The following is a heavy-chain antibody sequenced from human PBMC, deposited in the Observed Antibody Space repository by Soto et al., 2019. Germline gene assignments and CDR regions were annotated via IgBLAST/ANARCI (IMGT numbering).Heavy chain of an antibody. V-gene: IGHV1-18*01. D-gene: IGHD3-10*01. CDR2: IATYNSNK. J-gene: IGHJ5*02. Sequence: SVKVSFKTSGDTFTNFGLSWVRQAPGQGLEWMGWIATYNSNKNYAQKFQGRLTLTTDTSTSTGYMELKSLEYDDTAVYYCARVLRGVVNWFDPWGQGTLVTVSS. CDR1: GDTFTNFG. CDR3: ARVLRGVVNWFDP.